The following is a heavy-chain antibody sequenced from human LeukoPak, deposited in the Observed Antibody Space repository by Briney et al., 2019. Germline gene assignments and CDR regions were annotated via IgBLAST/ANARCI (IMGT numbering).Heavy chain of an antibody. J-gene: IGHJ4*02. D-gene: IGHD2-15*01. CDR3: ARHDGRSGGTMGALDH. CDR1: GVSISGSSYY. CDR2: SYSGGST. Sequence: SETLSLTCTVSGVSISGSSYYWGWIRQSPGKGLEWIGSSYSGGSTYYQDPSLKSRVTISVDTSKNQFLLNVSSVTAADTAVYYCARHDGRSGGTMGALDHWGRGALVIVSS. V-gene: IGHV4-39*01.